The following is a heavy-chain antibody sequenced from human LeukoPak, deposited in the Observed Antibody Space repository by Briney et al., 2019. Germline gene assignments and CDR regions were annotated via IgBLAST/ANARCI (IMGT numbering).Heavy chain of an antibody. D-gene: IGHD6-13*01. Sequence: SETLSLTYAVSGASTSSNNYYWVWTPQPPGRGLGWIGRIYYSGTTSYNLSLKSRVTISIDTSKNQFSLKLSSVTAADTAVYYCARDRQQLVRGDYFDYWGQGTLVTVSS. J-gene: IGHJ4*02. CDR1: GASTSSNNYY. V-gene: IGHV4-39*07. CDR3: ARDRQQLVRGDYFDY. CDR2: IYYSGTT.